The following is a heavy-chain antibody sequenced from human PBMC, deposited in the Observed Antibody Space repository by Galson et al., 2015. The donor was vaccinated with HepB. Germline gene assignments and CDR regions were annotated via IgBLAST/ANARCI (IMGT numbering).Heavy chain of an antibody. J-gene: IGHJ5*02. CDR2: ISWNSDKI. D-gene: IGHD5-12*01. CDR1: GFIFDDYA. CDR3: VKDMRSYGGYVSGWFDT. Sequence: SLRLSCAASGFIFDDYAMHWVRQVPGKGLEWVSGISWNSDKIGYADSVKGRFTISRDNAKNFLYLQMNSLRAEDTALYYCVKDMRSYGGYVSGWFDTWGQGTLATVSS. V-gene: IGHV3-9*01.